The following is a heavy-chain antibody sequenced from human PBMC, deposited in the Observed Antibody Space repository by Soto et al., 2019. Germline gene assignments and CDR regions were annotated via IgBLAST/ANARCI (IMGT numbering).Heavy chain of an antibody. J-gene: IGHJ4*02. D-gene: IGHD3-22*01. Sequence: GGSLRLSCAASGFTFSSYAMSWVRQAPGKGLEWVSAISGSGGSTYYADSVKGRFTISRDNSKNTLYLQMNSLRAEDTAVYYCAKGGATYYYDSSGYYYAYWGQGTLVTVSS. CDR3: AKGGATYYYDSSGYYYAY. CDR1: GFTFSSYA. CDR2: ISGSGGST. V-gene: IGHV3-23*01.